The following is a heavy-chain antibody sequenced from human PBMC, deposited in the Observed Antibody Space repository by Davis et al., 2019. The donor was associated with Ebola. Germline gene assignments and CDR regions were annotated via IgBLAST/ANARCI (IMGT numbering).Heavy chain of an antibody. CDR2: IYGSGSA. Sequence: PSETLSLPCTVSGGSISNFYWSWIRQPAGKGLEWIGRIYGSGSANYNPSLKSRATMSVDTSKNQFSVQLSSVTAGATAVYFCAGGDYSAYWGYCLDPWGQGTLVTVSS. J-gene: IGHJ5*02. CDR1: GGSISNFY. V-gene: IGHV4-4*07. D-gene: IGHD3-22*01. CDR3: AGGDYSAYWGYCLDP.